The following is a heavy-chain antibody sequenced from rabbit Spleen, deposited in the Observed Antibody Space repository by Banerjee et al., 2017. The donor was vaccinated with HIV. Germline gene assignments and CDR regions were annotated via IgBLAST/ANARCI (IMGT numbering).Heavy chain of an antibody. CDR2: IQSGGGRT. CDR1: GFSFSSSYC. J-gene: IGHJ4*01. V-gene: IGHV1S45*01. Sequence: QEQLVGSGGGLVQPGASLTLTCTASGFSFSSSYCMWWVRQAPGKGLEWIACIQSGGGRTYYASWAKGRFTISKTSSTTVELKMPSLTAADTATYFCAKEDYEIGIFYTNLWGPGTLVTVS. CDR3: AKEDYEIGIFYTNL. D-gene: IGHD1-1*01.